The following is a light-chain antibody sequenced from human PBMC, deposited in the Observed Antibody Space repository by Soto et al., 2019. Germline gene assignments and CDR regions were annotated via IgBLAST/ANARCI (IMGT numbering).Light chain of an antibody. V-gene: IGKV3-11*01. CDR1: QRIGTY. J-gene: IGKJ1*01. CDR3: QHRSNSPPTWT. Sequence: EIVLTRSPATLSLSPGDRATLSCRASQRIGTYLAWYQQKAGQAPSLLIYDTSNRATGIPTRFSGSGSGTDFTLTISSLEPEDFAVYFCQHRSNSPPTWTFGQGTKVEIK. CDR2: DTS.